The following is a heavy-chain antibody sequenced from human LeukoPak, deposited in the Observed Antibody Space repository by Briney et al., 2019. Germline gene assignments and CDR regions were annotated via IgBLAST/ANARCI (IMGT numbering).Heavy chain of an antibody. D-gene: IGHD2-21*02. J-gene: IGHJ2*01. CDR2: IKEDGSDK. Sequence: GGPLRLSCAASGISFSNYWMTWIRQAPEKGLQWVANIKEDGSDKNYADSVKGRFTISRDNAKNLLYLQMNSLRAEDTAVYYCARWTDWYFDLWGRGTLVTVSS. CDR3: ARWTDWYFDL. CDR1: GISFSNYW. V-gene: IGHV3-7*01.